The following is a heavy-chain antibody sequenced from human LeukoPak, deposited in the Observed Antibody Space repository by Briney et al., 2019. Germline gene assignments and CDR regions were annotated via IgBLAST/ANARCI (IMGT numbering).Heavy chain of an antibody. J-gene: IGHJ4*02. Sequence: GGSLRLSCAASGFTFSSYWMSWVRQAPGKGLEWVANIKQDGSEKYYVDSVKGRFTISRDSAKNSLYLQMNSLRAEDTAVYYCARVMSTTVVTALDYWGQGTLVTVSS. V-gene: IGHV3-7*01. D-gene: IGHD4-23*01. CDR1: GFTFSSYW. CDR2: IKQDGSEK. CDR3: ARVMSTTVVTALDY.